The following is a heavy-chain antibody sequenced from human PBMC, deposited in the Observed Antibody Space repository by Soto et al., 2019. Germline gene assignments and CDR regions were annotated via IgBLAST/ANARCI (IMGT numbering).Heavy chain of an antibody. CDR1: GDTFGSAS. Sequence: QVQLVQSGAEVRKAGSSVKVSCQASGDTFGSASINWVRQAPGQGLEWMGGIIPMLGKPNYAQFFQDRLTITADESANTAYMELRSLRSEDTAVYFCARLGRGAFGPWGQGTPVTVSS. V-gene: IGHV1-69*01. J-gene: IGHJ5*02. CDR2: IIPMLGKP. D-gene: IGHD7-27*01. CDR3: ARLGRGAFGP.